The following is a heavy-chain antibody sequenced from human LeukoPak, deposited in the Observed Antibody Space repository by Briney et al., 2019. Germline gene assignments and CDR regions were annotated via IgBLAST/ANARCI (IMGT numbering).Heavy chain of an antibody. D-gene: IGHD3-10*01. CDR1: GGSFSGYY. V-gene: IGHV4-34*01. CDR2: INHSGST. J-gene: IGHJ6*03. CDR3: ARSHRSRTLQTYYYMDV. Sequence: SETLSLTCAVYGGSFSGYYWSWIRQPPGKGLEWIGEINHSGSTNYNPSLKSRVTISVDTSKNQFSLKLSSVTAADTAVYYCARSHRSRTLQTYYYMDVWGKGTTVTVSS.